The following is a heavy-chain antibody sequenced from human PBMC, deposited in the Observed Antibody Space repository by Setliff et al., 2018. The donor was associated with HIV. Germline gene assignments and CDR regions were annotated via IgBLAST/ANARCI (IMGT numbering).Heavy chain of an antibody. J-gene: IGHJ4*02. CDR1: GFTVSSNY. D-gene: IGHD5-18*01. CDR2: IHSGGST. CDR3: AKDYTAMVTGYFDY. V-gene: IGHV3-53*01. Sequence: GGSLRLSCAASGFTVSSNYMSWVRQAPGKGLAWVSVIHSGGSTYYAASVKGRFTISRDNAKNSLYLQLSSLRAEDTAVYFCAKDYTAMVTGYFDYWGQGTLGTVSS.